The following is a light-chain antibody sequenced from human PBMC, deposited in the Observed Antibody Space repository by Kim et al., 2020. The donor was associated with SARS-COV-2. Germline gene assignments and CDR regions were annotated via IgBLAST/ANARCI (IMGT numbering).Light chain of an antibody. V-gene: IGKV3-15*01. CDR1: QGVRNN. CDR2: GAS. CDR3: QQYNNWPPFT. J-gene: IGKJ2*01. Sequence: VCPGERATLSCRASQGVRNNLAWYQQTPGQAPRLLIYGASTRATGIPARFSGSGSGTEFTLIISSLQSEDFAVYYCQQYNNWPPFTFGQGTKLEI.